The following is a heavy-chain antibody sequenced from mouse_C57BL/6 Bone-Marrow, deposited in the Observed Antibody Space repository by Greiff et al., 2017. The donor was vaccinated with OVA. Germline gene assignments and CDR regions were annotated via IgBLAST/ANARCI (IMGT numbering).Heavy chain of an antibody. CDR1: GFTFSDYY. CDR2: INYDGSST. J-gene: IGHJ1*03. CDR3: ARDSGGNYWYCDV. D-gene: IGHD3-1*01. V-gene: IGHV5-16*01. Sequence: EVKLVESEGGLVQPGSSMKLSCTASGFTFSDYYMAWVRQVPEKGLEWVANINYDGSSTYYLDSLKSRFIISRDNAKNILYLQMSSLKSEDTATYDCARDSGGNYWYCDVWGTGTTVTVSS.